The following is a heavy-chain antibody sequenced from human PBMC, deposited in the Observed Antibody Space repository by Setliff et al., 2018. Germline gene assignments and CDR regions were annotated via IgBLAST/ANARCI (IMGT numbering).Heavy chain of an antibody. CDR2: IYHSGST. J-gene: IGHJ4*02. Sequence: PSETLSLTCAVSGYSISSGYYWGWIRQPPGKGLEWIGSIYHSGSTYYNPSLKSRVTISVDTSKNQFSLELSSVTAADTAVYYCARHSSRPYWGQGTLVTVSS. CDR1: GYSISSGYY. V-gene: IGHV4-38-2*01. CDR3: ARHSSRPY.